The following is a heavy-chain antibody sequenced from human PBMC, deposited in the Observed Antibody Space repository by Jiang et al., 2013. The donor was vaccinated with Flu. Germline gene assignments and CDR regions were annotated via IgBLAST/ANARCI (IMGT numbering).Heavy chain of an antibody. CDR3: AKEKKRITMIVVVMGPIDY. CDR1: GFTFDDYA. V-gene: IGHV3-9*01. J-gene: IGHJ4*02. D-gene: IGHD3-22*01. Sequence: GGGLVQPGRSLRLSCAASGFTFDDYAMHWVRQAPGKGLEWVSGISWNSGSIGYADSVKGRFTIPRDNAKNSLYLQMNSLRAEDTALYYCAKEKKRITMIVVVMGPIDYWGQGTLVTVSS. CDR2: ISWNSGSI.